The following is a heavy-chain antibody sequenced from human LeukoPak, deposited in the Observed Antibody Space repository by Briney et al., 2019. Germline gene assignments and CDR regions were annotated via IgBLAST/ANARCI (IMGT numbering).Heavy chain of an antibody. D-gene: IGHD6-13*01. CDR2: IYYSGST. Sequence: PSETLSLTCTVSGGSISSGDYYWSWIRQPPGKGLEWIGYIYYSGSTYYNPSLKSRVTISVDTSKNQFSLKLSSVTAADTAVYYCAREGIAAAGRGYWGQGTLVTVSS. J-gene: IGHJ4*02. CDR3: AREGIAAAGRGY. CDR1: GGSISSGDYY. V-gene: IGHV4-30-4*08.